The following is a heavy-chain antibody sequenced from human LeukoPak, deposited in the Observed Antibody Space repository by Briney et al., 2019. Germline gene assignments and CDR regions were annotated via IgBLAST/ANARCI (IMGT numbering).Heavy chain of an antibody. V-gene: IGHV4-59*08. J-gene: IGHJ4*02. D-gene: IGHD6-13*01. CDR3: ARTRSQGIAAQYFDY. CDR2: FYYSGST. CDR1: GFTFSSYW. Sequence: GSLRLSCAASGFTFSSYWMSWIRQPPGKGLEWIGYFYYSGSTNYNPSLKSRVTISVDTSKSQFSLKLTSVTAADTAVYYCARTRSQGIAAQYFDYWGQGTLVTVSS.